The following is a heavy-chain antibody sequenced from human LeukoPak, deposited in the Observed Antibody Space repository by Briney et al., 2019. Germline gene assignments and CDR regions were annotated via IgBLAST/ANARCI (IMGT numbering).Heavy chain of an antibody. V-gene: IGHV4-59*11. Sequence: PSETLSLTCTVPGGSISPLYWGWIRQPPGKGLEFIGYIYYSGTTNYNPSLRSRVTLSVDTSKNQFSLKLSSVTAADTAVYYCARGGVAAKYYFDYWGPGTLVTVSS. J-gene: IGHJ4*02. CDR1: GGSISPLY. CDR2: IYYSGTT. CDR3: ARGGVAAKYYFDY. D-gene: IGHD3-10*01.